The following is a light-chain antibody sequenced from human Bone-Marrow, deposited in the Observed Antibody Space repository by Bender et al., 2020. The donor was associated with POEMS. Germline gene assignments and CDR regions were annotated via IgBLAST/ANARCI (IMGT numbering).Light chain of an antibody. J-gene: IGLJ3*02. CDR2: DTT. V-gene: IGLV7-46*01. CDR1: AGAVTSSHF. CDR3: FLSHNLYRV. Sequence: QVVVTQEPSLTVSPGGTVTLTCSSSAGAVTSSHFPYWFQQKPGQVPKTIIYDTTKTYSWTPARFSGSLLGGRAALTLSGAQPEDEADYYCFLSHNLYRVFGGGTKLTVL.